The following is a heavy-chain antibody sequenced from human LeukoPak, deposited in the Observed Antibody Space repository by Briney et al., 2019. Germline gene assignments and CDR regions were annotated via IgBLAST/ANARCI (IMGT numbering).Heavy chain of an antibody. J-gene: IGHJ6*02. CDR2: ISSSSYI. CDR1: GFTFSSYS. Sequence: GGSLRLSCAASGFTFSSYSMNWVRQAPGKGLEWVSSISSSSYIYYADSVKGRFTISRDNAKNSLYLQMHSPRAEDTAVYYCARDSGDNWNDYYYGMDVWGQGTTVTVSS. V-gene: IGHV3-21*01. D-gene: IGHD1-1*01. CDR3: ARDSGDNWNDYYYGMDV.